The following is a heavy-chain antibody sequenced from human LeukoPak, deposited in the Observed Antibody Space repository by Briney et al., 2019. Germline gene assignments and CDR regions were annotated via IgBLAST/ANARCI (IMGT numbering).Heavy chain of an antibody. V-gene: IGHV4-59*08. CDR3: ARGTRNFDY. D-gene: IGHD3/OR15-3a*01. J-gene: IGHJ4*02. CDR1: GVSISSYY. CDR2: IYYSGST. Sequence: SETLSLTCTVSGVSISSYYWSCIRQPPGKGLEWIGYIYYSGSTNYNPSLKSRVTISVDTSKNQFSLKLSSVTAADTAVYYCARGTRNFDYWGQGTLVTVSS.